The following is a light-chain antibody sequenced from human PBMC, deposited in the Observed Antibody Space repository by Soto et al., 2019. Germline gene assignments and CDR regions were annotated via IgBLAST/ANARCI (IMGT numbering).Light chain of an antibody. J-gene: IGLJ1*01. Sequence: QSVLTQPASVSDSPGQSITISCTGASSDVGGSNFVSWYQQHPGKPPKLIIYDVANRPSGVSNRFYGSKSGSTASLIISRLQTEDEADYYCVSSTSSTHYVFGNGTKLTV. V-gene: IGLV2-14*03. CDR1: SSDVGGSNF. CDR3: VSSTSSTHYV. CDR2: DVA.